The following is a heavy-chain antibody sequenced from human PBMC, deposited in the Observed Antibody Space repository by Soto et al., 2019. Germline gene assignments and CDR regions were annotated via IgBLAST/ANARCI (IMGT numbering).Heavy chain of an antibody. V-gene: IGHV3-23*01. CDR3: VKSCVGTVGPSGWCNWFDP. Sequence: EVRLLESGGGLAQPGGSRRLSCAASGFTFSSSAMNWVRQAPGKGLEWVSSIRVGGGDTFYADSVRGRFTVSRDISRNNLYLQMHSLRAEYTAIYSCVKSCVGTVGPSGWCNWFDPWGQGTLVTVSS. CDR1: GFTFSSSA. D-gene: IGHD3-3*01. J-gene: IGHJ5*02. CDR2: IRVGGGDT.